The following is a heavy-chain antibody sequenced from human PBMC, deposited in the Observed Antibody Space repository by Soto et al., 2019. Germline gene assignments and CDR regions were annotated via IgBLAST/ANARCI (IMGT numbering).Heavy chain of an antibody. Sequence: PGGSLRLSCAASGFTFSNYWMSWVRQAPGKGLEWVANIKQDGSEKYYVDSVKCRFTISRDNAKNSLYLQLNSLRAEDTAVYYCARFRITMIRGVTTPSYYFYMDVWGKGTTVTVSS. J-gene: IGHJ6*03. V-gene: IGHV3-7*01. CDR2: IKQDGSEK. D-gene: IGHD3-10*01. CDR1: GFTFSNYW. CDR3: ARFRITMIRGVTTPSYYFYMDV.